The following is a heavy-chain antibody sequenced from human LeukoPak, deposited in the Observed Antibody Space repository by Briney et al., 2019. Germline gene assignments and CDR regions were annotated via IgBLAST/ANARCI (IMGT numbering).Heavy chain of an antibody. CDR3: AAYGYSYALNL. J-gene: IGHJ1*01. Sequence: GGSLRLSCAASGFSFSTYRMTWVRQAPGKGLEGGANINGDESEEYHADSVMGRFTISRDNAKNSLYLQMNSLRAEDTAVYYCAAYGYSYALNLWGQGTLVTVSS. V-gene: IGHV3-7*01. CDR2: INGDESEE. D-gene: IGHD2-2*03. CDR1: GFSFSTYR.